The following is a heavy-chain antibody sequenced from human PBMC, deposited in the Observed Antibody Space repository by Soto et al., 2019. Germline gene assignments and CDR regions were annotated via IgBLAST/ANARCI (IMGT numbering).Heavy chain of an antibody. V-gene: IGHV3-74*01. CDR3: ARDQGYCSGGSCYPSRYYGMDV. Sequence: PGGSLRLSCAASGFTFSSYWMHWVRQAPGKALVWVSRINSDGSSTSYADSVKGRFTISRDNAKNTLYLQMNSLRAEDTAVYYCARDQGYCSGGSCYPSRYYGMDVWGPAXTVTVAS. CDR2: INSDGSST. J-gene: IGHJ6*02. CDR1: GFTFSSYW. D-gene: IGHD2-15*01.